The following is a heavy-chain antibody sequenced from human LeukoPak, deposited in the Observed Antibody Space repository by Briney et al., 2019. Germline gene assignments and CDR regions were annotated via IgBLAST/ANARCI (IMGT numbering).Heavy chain of an antibody. Sequence: ASLKVSCKASGYSFTDYFIHWGRQAAGQGLKGRGWMNPNSGGTNYAQKFQGRVTLTTDTSISTAYMELTSLTSDATAVYFCARGGGGLAYWGPGTLVTVSS. CDR3: ARGGGGLAY. CDR1: GYSFTDYF. V-gene: IGHV1-2*02. J-gene: IGHJ4*02. CDR2: MNPNSGGT. D-gene: IGHD2-15*01.